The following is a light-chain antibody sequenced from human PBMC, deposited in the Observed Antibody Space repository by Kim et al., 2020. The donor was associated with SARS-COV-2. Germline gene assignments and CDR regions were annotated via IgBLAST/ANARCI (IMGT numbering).Light chain of an antibody. V-gene: IGLV4-69*01. CDR3: QTWDTGIGV. J-gene: IGLJ3*02. CDR1: SGHSSYA. Sequence: AVKLTCTLSSGHSSYAIAWHQQQPEQGTRYLMKLNSDGSHRKGDGIPDRFSGSSSGAERYLTISSLQSEDEADYYCQTWDTGIGVFGGGTQLTVL. CDR2: LNSDGSH.